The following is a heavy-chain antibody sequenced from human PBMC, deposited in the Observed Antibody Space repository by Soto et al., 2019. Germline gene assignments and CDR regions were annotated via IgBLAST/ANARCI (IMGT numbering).Heavy chain of an antibody. CDR2: IKSKTDGGTT. V-gene: IGHV3-15*01. D-gene: IGHD6-6*01. J-gene: IGHJ4*02. Sequence: EVQLVESGGGLVKPGGSLRLSCAASGFTFSNAWMSWVRQAPGKGLEWVGRIKSKTDGGTTDYAAPVKGRFTISRDDSKNTLYLQMNSVKTEDTAVYYCTTDSGYSSSSVFDYWGQGTLVTVSS. CDR1: GFTFSNAW. CDR3: TTDSGYSSSSVFDY.